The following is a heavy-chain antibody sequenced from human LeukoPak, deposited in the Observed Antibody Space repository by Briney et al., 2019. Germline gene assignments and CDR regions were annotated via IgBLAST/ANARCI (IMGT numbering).Heavy chain of an antibody. D-gene: IGHD6-13*01. CDR2: IYYSGST. CDR3: ARHGGYSSSWYVDY. CDR1: GGSISTNSYY. J-gene: IGHJ4*02. Sequence: SETLSLTCTVSGGSISTNSYYWGWIRQPPGKGLEWIGSIYYSGSTYYNPSLKSRVTISVDTSKNQFSLRLSSVTAADTAVYYCARHGGYSSSWYVDYWGQGTLVTVSS. V-gene: IGHV4-39*01.